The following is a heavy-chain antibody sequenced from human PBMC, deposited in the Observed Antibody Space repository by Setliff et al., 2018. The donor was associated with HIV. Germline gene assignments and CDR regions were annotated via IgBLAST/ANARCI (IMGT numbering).Heavy chain of an antibody. J-gene: IGHJ3*02. CDR3: ARHWSLLDAFDI. CDR2: IYHSGST. V-gene: IGHV4-38-2*01. Sequence: PSETLSLTCAVSGYSISSGYCWGWIRQPPGKGLEWIGSIYHSGSTYYNPSLKSRVSISVDTSKSQFSLKLNSVTAADTAVYYCARHWSLLDAFDIWGQGTMVTVSS. D-gene: IGHD1-26*01. CDR1: GYSISSGYC.